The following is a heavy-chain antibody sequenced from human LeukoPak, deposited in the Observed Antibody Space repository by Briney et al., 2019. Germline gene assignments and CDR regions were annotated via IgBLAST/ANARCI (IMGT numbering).Heavy chain of an antibody. Sequence: PSETLSLTCTVSGGSISSGSYYWSWIRQPAGKGLEWIGRSYTSGSTNYNPSLKSRVTITVDTSKNQFPLKLSSVTAADTAVYYCARDVPPMALRYFGDAFDIWGQGTMVTVSS. CDR3: ARDVPPMALRYFGDAFDI. CDR1: GGSISSGSYY. CDR2: SYTSGST. J-gene: IGHJ3*02. V-gene: IGHV4-61*02. D-gene: IGHD3-9*01.